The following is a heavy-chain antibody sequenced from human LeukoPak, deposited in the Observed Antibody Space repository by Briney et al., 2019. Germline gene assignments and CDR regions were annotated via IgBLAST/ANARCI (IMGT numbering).Heavy chain of an antibody. D-gene: IGHD1-26*01. J-gene: IGHJ4*02. Sequence: KISCKASGGTFSSYAISWVRQAPGQGLEWMGRIIPIFGTANYAQKFQGRVTITTDESTSTAYMELSSLRSEDTAVYYCARSGKWELRFFDYWGQGTLVNVSS. V-gene: IGHV1-69*05. CDR1: GGTFSSYA. CDR2: IIPIFGTA. CDR3: ARSGKWELRFFDY.